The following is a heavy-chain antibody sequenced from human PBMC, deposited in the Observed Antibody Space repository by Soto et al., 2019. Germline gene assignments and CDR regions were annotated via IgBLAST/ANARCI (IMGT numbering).Heavy chain of an antibody. Sequence: ETLSLTCAVYGGSFSGYYWSWIRQPPGKGLEWIGEINHSGSTNYNPSLKSRVTISVDTSKNQFSLKLSSVTAADTAVYYCARGIKRGAAQRKNWFDPWGQGTLVTVSS. V-gene: IGHV4-34*01. CDR2: INHSGST. J-gene: IGHJ5*02. CDR3: ARGIKRGAAQRKNWFDP. D-gene: IGHD6-6*01. CDR1: GGSFSGYY.